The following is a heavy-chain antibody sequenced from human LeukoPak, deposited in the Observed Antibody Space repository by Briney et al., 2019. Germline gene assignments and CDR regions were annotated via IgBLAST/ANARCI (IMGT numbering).Heavy chain of an antibody. CDR1: KDTFTIYD. V-gene: IGHV1-8*01. J-gene: IGHJ4*02. D-gene: IGHD1-26*01. CDR2: MNPNSGNT. Sequence: ASAKVSCKASKDTFTIYDVNWVRQATGLGLEWMGWMNPNSGNTGYAQKFQGRVTMTMNSSISTAYMELTSLTSEDTAVYYCARSTMGARRTYDYWGQGTLVTVSS. CDR3: ARSTMGARRTYDY.